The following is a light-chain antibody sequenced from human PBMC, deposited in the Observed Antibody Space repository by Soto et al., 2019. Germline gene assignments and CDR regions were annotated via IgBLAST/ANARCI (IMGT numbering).Light chain of an antibody. CDR1: QYINTR. CDR3: HQRQSWPRT. Sequence: EIVLTESPATLSSFPCDRVTLSCRASQYINTRLAWYQHRPAQAPILLIYQTSIRAAGIPARFSASGTGTDFTLTISDVQPEDFAVYYCHQRQSWPRTFGQGTKVDIK. V-gene: IGKV3-11*01. J-gene: IGKJ1*01. CDR2: QTS.